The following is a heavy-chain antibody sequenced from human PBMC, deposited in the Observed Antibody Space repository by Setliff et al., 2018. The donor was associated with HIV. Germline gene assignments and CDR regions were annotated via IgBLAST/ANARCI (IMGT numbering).Heavy chain of an antibody. D-gene: IGHD2-21*01. CDR2: IKSKADGGAT. CDR3: TTGTRLVD. J-gene: IGHJ4*02. Sequence: GGSLRLSCAASGFTFSNYAMSWVRQAPGEGLEWVGRIKSKADGGATDYAAPVKGRFSILRDDSKNTLYLQMNSLKTEDTAVYYCTTGTRLVDWGQGALVTVSS. CDR1: GFTFSNYA. V-gene: IGHV3-15*01.